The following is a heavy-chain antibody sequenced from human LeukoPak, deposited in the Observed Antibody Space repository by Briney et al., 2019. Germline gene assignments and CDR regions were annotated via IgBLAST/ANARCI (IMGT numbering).Heavy chain of an antibody. V-gene: IGHV4-34*01. CDR3: ARTRRAYYDILTGYPYDY. D-gene: IGHD3-9*01. Sequence: SETLSLACAVYGGSFSGYYWSWIRQPPGKGLEWIGEINHSGSTNYNPSLKSRVTISVDTSKNQFSLKLSSVTAADTAVYYCARTRRAYYDILTGYPYDYWGQGTLVTVSS. CDR1: GGSFSGYY. CDR2: INHSGST. J-gene: IGHJ4*02.